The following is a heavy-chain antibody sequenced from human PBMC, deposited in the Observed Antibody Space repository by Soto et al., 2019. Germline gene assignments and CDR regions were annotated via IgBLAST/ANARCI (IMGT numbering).Heavy chain of an antibody. J-gene: IGHJ6*03. CDR2: INAGNGNT. V-gene: IGHV1-3*01. CDR1: GYTFTSDA. Sequence: ASVKVSCKASGYTFTSDAMHWGRQAPGQRLEWMGWINAGNGNTKYSQKFQGRVTITRDTSASTAYMELSSLRSEDTAVYYCAREYGGRDYYYMDVWGKGTTVTVSS. D-gene: IGHD2-8*01. CDR3: AREYGGRDYYYMDV.